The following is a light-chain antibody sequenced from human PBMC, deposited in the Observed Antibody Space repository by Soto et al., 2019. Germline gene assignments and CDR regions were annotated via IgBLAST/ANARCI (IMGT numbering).Light chain of an antibody. CDR3: SSYAGRYSWV. J-gene: IGLJ3*02. CDR1: SSDVGGYNY. V-gene: IGLV2-8*01. CDR2: EVT. Sequence: QPVLTQPPSASGSPGQSVTISCTGTSSDVGGYNYVSWYQHHPGKAPKLVIYEVTKRPSGVPDRFSGSKSGNTASLSVSGLQAEDEADYYCSSYAGRYSWVFGGGTKVTVL.